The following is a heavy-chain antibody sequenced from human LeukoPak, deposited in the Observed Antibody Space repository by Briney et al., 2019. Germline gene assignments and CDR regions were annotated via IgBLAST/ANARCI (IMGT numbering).Heavy chain of an antibody. D-gene: IGHD2-2*01. CDR1: GFTFSSYG. V-gene: IGHV3-33*01. J-gene: IGHJ3*02. Sequence: GGSLRLSCAASGFTFSSYGMHWVRQAPGKGLEWVAVIWYDGSNKYYADSVKGRFTISRDNSKNTLYLQMNSLRAEDTAVYYCARDPLGYCSSTCCHDAFDIWGQGTMVTVSS. CDR2: IWYDGSNK. CDR3: ARDPLGYCSSTCCHDAFDI.